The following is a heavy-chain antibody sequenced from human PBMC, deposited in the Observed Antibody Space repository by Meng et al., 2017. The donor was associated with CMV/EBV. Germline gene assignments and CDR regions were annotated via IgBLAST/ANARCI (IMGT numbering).Heavy chain of an antibody. V-gene: IGHV1-18*01. J-gene: IGHJ3*02. CDR1: GYTFTSYG. Sequence: ASVKVSCKASGYTFTSYGIRWVRQAPGQGLEWMGWISAYNGNTNYAQKRQGRVTMTTDTSTSTAYMELRSLRSDDTAVYYCARDSRSVVMTHFYDAFDIWGQGTMVTVSS. CDR3: ARDSRSVVMTHFYDAFDI. D-gene: IGHD3-22*01. CDR2: ISAYNGNT.